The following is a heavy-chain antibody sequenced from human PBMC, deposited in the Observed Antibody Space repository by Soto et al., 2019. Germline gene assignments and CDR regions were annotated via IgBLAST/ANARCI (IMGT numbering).Heavy chain of an antibody. V-gene: IGHV3-73*01. D-gene: IGHD3-10*01. Sequence: EVQLVESGGGLVQPGGSLKLSCAASGFTFSGSAMHWVRQASGKGLEWVGRIRSKANSYATAYAASVKGRFTISRDDSKHTAYLHMNSRKTEDTAVYYCTRLGFGELSTGGWGQGPLVTVSS. CDR2: IRSKANSYAT. CDR1: GFTFSGSA. J-gene: IGHJ4*02. CDR3: TRLGFGELSTGG.